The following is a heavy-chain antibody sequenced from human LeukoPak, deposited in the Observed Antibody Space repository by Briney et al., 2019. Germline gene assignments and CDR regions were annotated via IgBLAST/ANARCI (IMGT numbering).Heavy chain of an antibody. Sequence: GGSLRLSCAASGFTFSSYWMHWVRQAPGKGLVWVSRINSDGSSTSYADSVKGRFTISRDNAKNTLYLQMNSLRAEDTAVYYCARSYYDSSALDYWGQGTLVTVSS. V-gene: IGHV3-74*01. D-gene: IGHD3-22*01. J-gene: IGHJ4*02. CDR1: GFTFSSYW. CDR2: INSDGSST. CDR3: ARSYYDSSALDY.